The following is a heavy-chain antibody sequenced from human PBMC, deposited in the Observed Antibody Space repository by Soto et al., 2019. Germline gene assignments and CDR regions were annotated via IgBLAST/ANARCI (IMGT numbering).Heavy chain of an antibody. Sequence: QLRESGPGLVKPSGTLSLTCFVSGASISSTYWWSWVRQTPGKSLEWIGQIYHTGTTSYNPSLKNRVTISLDKSNNLFSRRLPSMTAADTAVYFCATLPPRIVVVMTDLPTWGQGTLVTVSS. D-gene: IGHD2-15*01. CDR1: GASISSTYW. CDR3: ATLPPRIVVVMTDLPT. V-gene: IGHV4-4*02. CDR2: IYHTGTT. J-gene: IGHJ5*02.